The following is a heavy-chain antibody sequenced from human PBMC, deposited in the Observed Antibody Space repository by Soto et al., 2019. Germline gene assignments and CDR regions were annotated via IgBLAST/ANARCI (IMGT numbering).Heavy chain of an antibody. CDR2: IGYSGST. J-gene: IGHJ4*02. CDR3: ARDRSGYSSGRARHFDY. Sequence: SETLSLTCSVSGGSVSVGGYYWTWIRQLPGKGLEWIGNIGYSGSTSYNSSLKSRLTISVDTSKNQFSLILTSVTAADTAFYYCARDRSGYSSGRARHFDYWGPGTLVTVSS. V-gene: IGHV4-31*03. D-gene: IGHD2-15*01. CDR1: GGSVSVGGYY.